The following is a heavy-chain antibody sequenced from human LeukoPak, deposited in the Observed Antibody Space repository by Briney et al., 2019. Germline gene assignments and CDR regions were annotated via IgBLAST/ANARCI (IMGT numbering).Heavy chain of an antibody. CDR3: ARDIARIAAAGTRNKPPTDY. D-gene: IGHD6-13*01. V-gene: IGHV1-2*02. CDR1: GYTFTGYY. J-gene: IGHJ4*02. Sequence: ASVKVSCKASGYTFTGYYMHWVRQAPGQGLEWMGWINPNSGGTNYAQKFQGRATMTRDTSISTAYMELSRLRSDDTAVYYCARDIARIAAAGTRNKPPTDYWGQGTLVTVSS. CDR2: INPNSGGT.